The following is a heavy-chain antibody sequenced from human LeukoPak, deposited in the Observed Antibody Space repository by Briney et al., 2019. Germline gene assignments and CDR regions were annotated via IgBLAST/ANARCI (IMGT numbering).Heavy chain of an antibody. CDR2: TYYRSKWYN. V-gene: IGHV6-1*01. J-gene: IGHJ4*02. CDR3: ARYHYGSGLIN. Sequence: SQTLSLTCAISGDSVSSNSPTWSWIRQSPSRGLEWLGRTYYRSKWYNEYAVSVKSRITINPDTSNNQFYLHLNSVTPEDTAVYYCARYHYGSGLINWGQGTLVTVSS. CDR1: GDSVSSNSPT. D-gene: IGHD3-10*01.